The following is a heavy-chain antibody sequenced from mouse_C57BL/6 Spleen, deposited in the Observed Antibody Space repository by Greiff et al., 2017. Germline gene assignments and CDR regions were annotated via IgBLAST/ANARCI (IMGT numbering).Heavy chain of an antibody. CDR1: GFSFNTYA. J-gene: IGHJ3*01. D-gene: IGHD2-10*02. CDR3: VSLLDWFAY. CDR2: IRSKSNNYAT. V-gene: IGHV10-1*01. Sequence: EVKVVESGGGLVQPKGSLKLSCAASGFSFNTYAMNWVRQAPGKGLEWVARIRSKSNNYATYYADSVKDRFTISRDDSESMLYLQMNNLKTEDTAMYYCVSLLDWFAYWGQGTLVTVSA.